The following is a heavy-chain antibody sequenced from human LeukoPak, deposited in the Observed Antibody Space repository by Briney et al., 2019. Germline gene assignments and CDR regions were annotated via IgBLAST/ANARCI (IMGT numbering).Heavy chain of an antibody. CDR2: ISAYNGNT. CDR1: GYTFTSYG. D-gene: IGHD3-16*01. CDR3: ARGRFDYYYYYMDV. Sequence: ASVKVSCKASGYTFTSYGISWVRQAPGQGLEWMGWISAYNGNTNYAQKLQGRVTMTTDTSTSTAYMELSSLRSEDTAVYYCARGRFDYYYYYMDVWGKGTAVTVSS. V-gene: IGHV1-18*01. J-gene: IGHJ6*03.